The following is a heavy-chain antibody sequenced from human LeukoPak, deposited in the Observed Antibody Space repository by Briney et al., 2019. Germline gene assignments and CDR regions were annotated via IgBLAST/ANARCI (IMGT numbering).Heavy chain of an antibody. Sequence: GSLRLSCAASGFTFSTYAIHWVRQAPGKGLEWVAVIWFDGSEQYYADSVKGRFIISRDNSKSTSNLQLNSLRAEDTAVYYCARGGDSRWGELSPWGQGTLVTVSS. D-gene: IGHD3-16*02. CDR2: IWFDGSEQ. J-gene: IGHJ1*01. CDR3: ARGGDSRWGELSP. V-gene: IGHV3-33*01. CDR1: GFTFSTYA.